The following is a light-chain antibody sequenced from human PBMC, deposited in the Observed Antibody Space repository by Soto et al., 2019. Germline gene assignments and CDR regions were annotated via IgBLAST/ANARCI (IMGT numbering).Light chain of an antibody. CDR2: DAS. J-gene: IGKJ2*01. CDR3: QQYNNWPYT. Sequence: EIVMTQSPATLSVSPGERAALSCRASQSVSSNFAWYQQKPGQAPRLLIYDASTRATGIPARFSGSGSGTDFTLTISSLQSEDFVVYYCQQYNNWPYTFGQGTKLEIK. CDR1: QSVSSN. V-gene: IGKV3-15*01.